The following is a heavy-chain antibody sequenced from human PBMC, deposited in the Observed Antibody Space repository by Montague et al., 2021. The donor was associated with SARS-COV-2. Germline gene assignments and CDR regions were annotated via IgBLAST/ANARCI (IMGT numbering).Heavy chain of an antibody. D-gene: IGHD3-3*01. J-gene: IGHJ4*02. V-gene: IGHV4-38-2*02. Sequence: SETLSLTCTVSGFSISSGYYWGWIRQPPGKGLEWIGSIYHSGSTYYNPSLKSRVTISVDTSKNQYSLKLSSVTAAATAAYYCARDVRYYDFWSGRAQTSPDYWGQGTLVTVSS. CDR1: GFSISSGYY. CDR2: IYHSGST. CDR3: ARDVRYYDFWSGRAQTSPDY.